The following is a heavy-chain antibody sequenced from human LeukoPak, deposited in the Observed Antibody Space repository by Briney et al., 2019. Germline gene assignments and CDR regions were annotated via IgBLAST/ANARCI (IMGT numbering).Heavy chain of an antibody. CDR2: INPNSGGT. J-gene: IGHJ5*02. CDR1: GYTFTGYY. Sequence: AASVKVSCKASGYTFTGYYMHWVRQAPGQGLEWMGWINPNSGGTNYAQKFQGRVTMTRDTSISTAYMELSRLRSDDTAVYYCARSREQQLVLISWFDPWGQGTLVTVSS. CDR3: ARSREQQLVLISWFDP. V-gene: IGHV1-2*02. D-gene: IGHD6-13*01.